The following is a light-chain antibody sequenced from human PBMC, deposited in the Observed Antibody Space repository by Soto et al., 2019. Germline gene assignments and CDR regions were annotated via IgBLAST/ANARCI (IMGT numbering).Light chain of an antibody. J-gene: IGLJ3*02. CDR1: SSDVGGYNY. CDR3: CSYAGSYTFWV. V-gene: IGLV2-11*01. CDR2: DVS. Sequence: QSVLTQPRSVSGSPGQSVTISCTGTSSDVGGYNYVSWYQQLPGKAPQLMIYDVSNRPSGVPDRFSGSKSGNTASLTISVLQAEDEADYYCCSYAGSYTFWVFGGGTKLTVL.